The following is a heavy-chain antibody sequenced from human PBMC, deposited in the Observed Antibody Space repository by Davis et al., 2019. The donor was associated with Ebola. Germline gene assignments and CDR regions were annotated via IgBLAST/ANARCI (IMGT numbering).Heavy chain of an antibody. CDR2: ISGSGGST. J-gene: IGHJ4*02. CDR3: AKVDYGDY. CDR1: GFTFSSYA. D-gene: IGHD3-16*01. V-gene: IGHV3-23*01. Sequence: GESLKISCAASGFTFSSYAMSWVRQAPGKGLEWVSAISGSGGSTYYADSVKGRFTISRDNSKNTLYLQMDSLRAEDMAIYFCAKVDYGDYWGQGTLATVSS.